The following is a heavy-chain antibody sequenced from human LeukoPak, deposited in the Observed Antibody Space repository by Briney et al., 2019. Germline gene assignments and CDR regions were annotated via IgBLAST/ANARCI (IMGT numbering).Heavy chain of an antibody. Sequence: GGSLRLSFAASGFTFSDYYMSWIGQAPGKGLEWVSYISSGSGSTIYYADSVKGRFTISRDNAKNSLYLQMNSLRAEDTAVYYCARSWVPPFDIWGQGTMVTVSS. CDR1: GFTFSDYY. J-gene: IGHJ3*02. CDR3: ARSWVPPFDI. CDR2: ISSGSGSTI. V-gene: IGHV3-11*04. D-gene: IGHD1-1*01.